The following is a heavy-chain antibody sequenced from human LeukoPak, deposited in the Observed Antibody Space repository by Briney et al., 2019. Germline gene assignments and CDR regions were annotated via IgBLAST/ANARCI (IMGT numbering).Heavy chain of an antibody. V-gene: IGHV4-34*01. Sequence: SETLSLTCAVYGGSFSGYYWSWIRQPPGKGLEWIGEINHSGSTNYNPSLKSRVTISVDTSKNQFSLKLSSVTAADTAVYYCARLRMVLLRYFDWTYYFDYWGQGTLVTVSS. CDR1: GGSFSGYY. CDR3: ARLRMVLLRYFDWTYYFDY. CDR2: INHSGST. D-gene: IGHD3-9*01. J-gene: IGHJ4*02.